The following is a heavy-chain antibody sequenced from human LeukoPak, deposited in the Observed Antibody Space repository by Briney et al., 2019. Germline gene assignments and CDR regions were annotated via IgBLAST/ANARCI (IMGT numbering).Heavy chain of an antibody. CDR1: GFTFRGYV. CDR3: ARDQEGFDY. Sequence: GVSLRLSCTAPGFTFRGYVMRWVRQAPGKGLEWVSSITGTGDAAYYTDSVKGRFIMSRDNSKNTLWLQMNSLRAEDTAVYYCARDQEGFDYWGQGTLVTVSS. J-gene: IGHJ4*02. V-gene: IGHV3-23*01. CDR2: ITGTGDAA.